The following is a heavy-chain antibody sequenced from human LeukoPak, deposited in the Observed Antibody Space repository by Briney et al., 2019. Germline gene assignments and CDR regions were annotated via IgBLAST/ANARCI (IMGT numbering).Heavy chain of an antibody. D-gene: IGHD5-24*01. CDR2: INPSGGST. Sequence: ASVKVSCKASGYTFTSYYMHWVRQAPGQGLEWMGIINPSGGSTSYAQKFQGRVTMTRDMSTSTVYMELSSLRSEDTAVYYCARALEMATMSQYYFDYWGQGTLVTVSS. J-gene: IGHJ4*02. CDR1: GYTFTSYY. CDR3: ARALEMATMSQYYFDY. V-gene: IGHV1-46*01.